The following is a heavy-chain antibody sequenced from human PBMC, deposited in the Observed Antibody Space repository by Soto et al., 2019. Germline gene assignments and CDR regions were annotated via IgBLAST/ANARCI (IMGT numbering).Heavy chain of an antibody. J-gene: IGHJ4*02. Sequence: SETLSLTCTVSGGSISSSSYYWGWIRQPPGKGLEWIGSIYYSGSTYYNPSLKSRVTISVDTSKNQFSLKLSSVTAADTAVYYCARSEGVLRFLEWLPPPSYFDYWGQGTLVTVSS. CDR2: IYYSGST. CDR1: GGSISSSSYY. CDR3: ARSEGVLRFLEWLPPPSYFDY. D-gene: IGHD3-3*01. V-gene: IGHV4-39*01.